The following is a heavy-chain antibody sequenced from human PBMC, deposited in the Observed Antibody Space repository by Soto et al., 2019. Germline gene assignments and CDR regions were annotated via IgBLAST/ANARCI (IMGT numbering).Heavy chain of an antibody. V-gene: IGHV4-59*01. Sequence: QLKLQESGPGLVKPSETLSLTCIVSGDSIRNYYWSWIRQPPGKGLEWIGYIYYSGTTTYNPSLRSRDTISVDRSQNQFSLELTSVTAADTAVYFCARDLRGAGTTGYYGMEVWGQGTTVSVSS. D-gene: IGHD6-19*01. J-gene: IGHJ6*02. CDR2: IYYSGTT. CDR1: GDSIRNYY. CDR3: ARDLRGAGTTGYYGMEV.